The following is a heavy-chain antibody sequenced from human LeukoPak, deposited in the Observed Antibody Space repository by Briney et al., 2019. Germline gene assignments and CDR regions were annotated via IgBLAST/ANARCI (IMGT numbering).Heavy chain of an antibody. J-gene: IGHJ4*01. CDR3: AKDAWKRFDY. CDR1: GFTFSSFA. Sequence: GGSLRLSCAASGFTFSSFAMSWVRQAPGKGLEWVSAISGSGSTTYYADSVKGRFTISRDNSKNTLYLQMNSLRAEDTAVYYCAKDAWKRFDYWGHGTLVTVSS. D-gene: IGHD1-1*01. CDR2: ISGSGSTT. V-gene: IGHV3-23*01.